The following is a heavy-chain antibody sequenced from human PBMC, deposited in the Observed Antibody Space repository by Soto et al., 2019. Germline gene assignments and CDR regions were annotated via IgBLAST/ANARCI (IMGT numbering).Heavy chain of an antibody. CDR2: IKNDGSTT. V-gene: IGHV3-74*01. CDR3: ARGGSPLVGATGLFDY. J-gene: IGHJ4*02. CDR1: GVTLSTYW. Sequence: XGSLRLSCVASGVTLSTYWMHWVRQAPGKGLVWISRIKNDGSTTTYADSVKGRFTISRDNAKSTLYLQMNSLRVEDTAVYYCARGGSPLVGATGLFDYWGLGTPVTVSS. D-gene: IGHD1-26*01.